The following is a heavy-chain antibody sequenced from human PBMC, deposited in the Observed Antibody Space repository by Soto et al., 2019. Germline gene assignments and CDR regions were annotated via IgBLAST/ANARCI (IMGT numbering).Heavy chain of an antibody. CDR2: IWYDGSNK. CDR3: ARDGNYDILTGYSNFDY. CDR1: GFTFSSYG. Sequence: QVQLVESGGGVVQPGRSLRRSCAASGFTFSSYGMHWVRQAPGKGLEWVAVIWYDGSNKYYADSVKGRFTISRDNSKNTLYLQTNSLRAEDTAVYYCARDGNYDILTGYSNFDYWGQGTLVTVSS. D-gene: IGHD3-9*01. V-gene: IGHV3-33*01. J-gene: IGHJ4*02.